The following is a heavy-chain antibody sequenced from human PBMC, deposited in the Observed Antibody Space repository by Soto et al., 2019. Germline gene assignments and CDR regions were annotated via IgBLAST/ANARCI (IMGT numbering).Heavy chain of an antibody. Sequence: PGGSLRLSCAASGFTFSSYAMYWVRQAPGKGLEWVAVISYDGSNKYYADSVKGRFTISRDNSKNTLYLQMNSLRAEDTAVYYCARGPSSLTRFGYWGQGTLVTVSS. CDR2: ISYDGSNK. CDR1: GFTFSSYA. V-gene: IGHV3-30-3*01. CDR3: ARGPSSLTRFGY. D-gene: IGHD2-2*01. J-gene: IGHJ4*02.